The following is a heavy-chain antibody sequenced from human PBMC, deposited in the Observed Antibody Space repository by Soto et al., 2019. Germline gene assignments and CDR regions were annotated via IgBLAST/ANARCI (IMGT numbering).Heavy chain of an antibody. CDR1: GYTFTGYY. CDR2: INPNSGGT. CDR3: ARSSPTYYYGMDV. V-gene: IGHV1-2*04. Sequence: WASVKVSCKASGYTFTGYYMHWVRQAPGQGLEWMGWINPNSGGTNYAQKFQGWVTMTRDTSISTAYMELSRLRSDDTAVYYCARSSPTYYYGMDVWGQGTTVTVSS. D-gene: IGHD6-6*01. J-gene: IGHJ6*02.